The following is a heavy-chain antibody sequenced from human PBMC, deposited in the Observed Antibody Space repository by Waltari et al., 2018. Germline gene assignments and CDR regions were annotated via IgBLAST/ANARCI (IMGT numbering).Heavy chain of an antibody. CDR2: ISWNRGSI. D-gene: IGHD6-19*01. CDR1: GFTFDDYA. CDR3: AKGHRSSGPNWFDP. Sequence: EVQLVESGGGLVQPGRSLRLSCAASGFTFDDYAMHWVRQAPGKGLEWVSGISWNRGSIGYADSVKGRFTISRDNAKNSLYLQMNSLRAEDTALYYCAKGHRSSGPNWFDPWGQGTLVTVSS. V-gene: IGHV3-9*01. J-gene: IGHJ5*02.